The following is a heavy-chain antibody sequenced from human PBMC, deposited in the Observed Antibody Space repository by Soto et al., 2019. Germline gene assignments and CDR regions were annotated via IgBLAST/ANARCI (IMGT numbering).Heavy chain of an antibody. CDR2: ISYDGSNK. CDR3: ARGGRTPYYDFWSGYYMGDYYYSYGMDV. Sequence: GGSLRLSCAASGFTFSSYAMHWVRQAPGKGLEWVAVISYDGSNKYYADSVKGRFTISRDNSKNTLYLQMNSLRAEDTAVYYCARGGRTPYYDFWSGYYMGDYYYSYGMDVWGQGTKV. V-gene: IGHV3-30-3*01. D-gene: IGHD3-3*01. J-gene: IGHJ6*02. CDR1: GFTFSSYA.